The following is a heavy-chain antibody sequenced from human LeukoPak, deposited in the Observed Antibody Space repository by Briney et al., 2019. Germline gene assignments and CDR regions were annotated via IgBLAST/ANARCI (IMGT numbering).Heavy chain of an antibody. D-gene: IGHD3-10*01. CDR1: GFTVSSNY. V-gene: IGHV3-7*01. Sequence: GGSLRLSCAASGFTVSSNYMSWVRQAPGKGLQWVGNIRQDGGLTHYSDSVKGQFTISRDNAKRSLYLQMNSLRPEDTAVYYCARDGHSSGSFDYWGQGTLVTVSS. J-gene: IGHJ4*02. CDR2: IRQDGGLT. CDR3: ARDGHSSGSFDY.